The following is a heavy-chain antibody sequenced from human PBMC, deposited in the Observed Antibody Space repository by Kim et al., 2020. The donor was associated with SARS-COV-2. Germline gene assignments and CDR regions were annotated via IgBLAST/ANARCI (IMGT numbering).Heavy chain of an antibody. V-gene: IGHV3-33*06. D-gene: IGHD6-13*01. CDR3: AKDNGYSSSWPQYYYYGMDV. Sequence: GGSLRLSCAASGFTFSSYGMHWVRQAPGKGLEWVAVIWYDGSNKYYADSVKGRFTISRDNSKNTLYLQMNSLRVEDTAVYYCAKDNGYSSSWPQYYYYGMDVWGQGTTVTVSS. CDR2: IWYDGSNK. J-gene: IGHJ6*02. CDR1: GFTFSSYG.